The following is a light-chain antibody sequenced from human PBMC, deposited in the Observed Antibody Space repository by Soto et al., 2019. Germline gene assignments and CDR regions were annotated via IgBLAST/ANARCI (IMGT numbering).Light chain of an antibody. J-gene: IGKJ4*01. Sequence: EIVLTQSPATLSLSPGERATLSCRASQSVRNYLAWYQQKPGQAPRLLIYDTSNRATGIPARFSGSGSETDFTLTISRLEPEDFAVYYCQQRSNWPLTCGGGTKVEIK. CDR2: DTS. CDR3: QQRSNWPLT. CDR1: QSVRNY. V-gene: IGKV3-11*01.